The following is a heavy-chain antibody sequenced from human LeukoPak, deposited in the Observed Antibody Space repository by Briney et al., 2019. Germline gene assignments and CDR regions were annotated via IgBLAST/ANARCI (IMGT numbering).Heavy chain of an antibody. D-gene: IGHD1-26*01. V-gene: IGHV3-23*01. Sequence: GGSLRLSCAASGFTFSSYAMSWVRQAPGKGLEWVSAISGSGGSTYYADSVKGRFTISRDNSKNTLYLQMNSLRAEDTAVYYCAKDRGSYYEVGYFDYWGQGTLVTVSS. J-gene: IGHJ4*02. CDR3: AKDRGSYYEVGYFDY. CDR1: GFTFSSYA. CDR2: ISGSGGST.